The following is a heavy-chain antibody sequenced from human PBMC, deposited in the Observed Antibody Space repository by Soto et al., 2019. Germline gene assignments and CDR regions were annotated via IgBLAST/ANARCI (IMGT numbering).Heavy chain of an antibody. J-gene: IGHJ6*02. CDR1: GYTFTTSG. V-gene: IGHV1-18*01. CDR3: AGEGPRPYYYDGTDV. Sequence: QAQLEQSGAEVKKPGASVKVSCKSSGYTFTTSGISWVRQAPGQGLEWMGWISTSNGDANYAQRFHGRVTXTPXXSXSTTFMGLRSLRSDDTAVYCCAGEGPRPYYYDGTDVGGQGTSCTVSS. D-gene: IGHD6-6*01. CDR2: ISTSNGDA.